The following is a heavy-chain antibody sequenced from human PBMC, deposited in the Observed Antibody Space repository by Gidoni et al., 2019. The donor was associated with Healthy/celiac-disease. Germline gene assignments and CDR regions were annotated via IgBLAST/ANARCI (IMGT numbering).Heavy chain of an antibody. D-gene: IGHD4-4*01. CDR2: IWYDGSNK. CDR1: GFTFSSYG. V-gene: IGHV3-33*01. Sequence: QVQLVESGGGVVQPGRSLRLSCAASGFTFSSYGMHWVRQAPGKGLEWVAVIWYDGSNKYYADSVKGRFTISRDNSKNTLYLQMNSLRAEDTAVYYCARGPYDYSVNWFDPWGQGTLVTVSS. J-gene: IGHJ5*02. CDR3: ARGPYDYSVNWFDP.